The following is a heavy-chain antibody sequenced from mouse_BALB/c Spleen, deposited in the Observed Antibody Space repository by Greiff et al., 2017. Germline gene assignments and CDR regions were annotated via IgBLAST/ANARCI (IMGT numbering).Heavy chain of an antibody. CDR1: GFSLTGYG. V-gene: IGHV2-6-7*01. Sequence: QVQLKQSGPGLVAPSQSLSITCTVSGFSLTGYGVNWVRQPPGKGLEWLGMIWGDGSTDYNSALKSRLSISKDNSKSQVFLKMNSLQTDDTARYYCAREARYGNPFYWYFDVWGAGTTVTVSS. D-gene: IGHD2-10*02. CDR3: AREARYGNPFYWYFDV. CDR2: IWGDGST. J-gene: IGHJ1*01.